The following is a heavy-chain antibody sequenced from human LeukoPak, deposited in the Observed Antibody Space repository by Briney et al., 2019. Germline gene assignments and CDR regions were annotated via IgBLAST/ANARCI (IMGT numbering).Heavy chain of an antibody. CDR1: GFIFSSHW. CDR3: ARVTQFPGISSDY. V-gene: IGHV3-74*01. CDR2: ISSDGWST. Sequence: GGSLRLSCAASGFIFSSHWMHWVRQAPGKGLVWVSRISSDGWSTSYADSVKGRFTASRDNAENTLYLQMNSLRAEDTAVYYCARVTQFPGISSDYWGQGSLVTVSS. D-gene: IGHD2-21*01. J-gene: IGHJ4*02.